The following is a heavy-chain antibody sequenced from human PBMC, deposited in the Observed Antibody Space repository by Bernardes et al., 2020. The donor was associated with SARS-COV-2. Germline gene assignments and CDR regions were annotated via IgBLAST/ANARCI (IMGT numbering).Heavy chain of an antibody. CDR3: ARAAGGRFLEWLSYYYYYYMDV. CDR1: GYTFTSYG. CDR2: ISAYNGNT. D-gene: IGHD3-3*01. V-gene: IGHV1-18*01. J-gene: IGHJ6*03. Sequence: ASVKFSCKASGYTFTSYGISWVRQAPGQGLEGMGWISAYNGNTNYAQKLLDRDIMTTNTSTSTAYMELRSLRSDDTPVYYCARAAGGRFLEWLSYYYYYYMDVWGKGTTVTVSS.